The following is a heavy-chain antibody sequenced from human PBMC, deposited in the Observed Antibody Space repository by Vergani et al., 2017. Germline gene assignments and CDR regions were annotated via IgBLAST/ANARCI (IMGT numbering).Heavy chain of an antibody. CDR2: INPNSGGT. CDR3: ARDPYYYDSSGPSDFDI. CDR1: GYTFTGYY. V-gene: IGHV1-2*02. Sequence: QVQLVPSGAEVKKPGASVKVSCKSSGYTFTGYYMHWVRQAPGQGLEWMGWINPNSGGTNYAQKFQGRVTMTRDTSISTAYMELSRLRSDDTAVYYCARDPYYYDSSGPSDFDIWGQGTMVTVSS. D-gene: IGHD3-22*01. J-gene: IGHJ3*02.